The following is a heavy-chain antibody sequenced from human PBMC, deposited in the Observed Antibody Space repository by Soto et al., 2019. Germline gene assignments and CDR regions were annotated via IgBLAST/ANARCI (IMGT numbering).Heavy chain of an antibody. CDR1: GFTFSDYY. CDR3: ARDADLLAGSDAFDI. CDR2: ISSSSSYT. Sequence: QVLLVESGGGLVKPGGSLRLSCAASGFTFSDYYMSWIRQAPGKGLEWVSYISSSSSYTNYADSVKGRFTISRDNAKNSLYLQMNSLRAEDTAVYYCARDADLLAGSDAFDIWGQGTMVTVSS. V-gene: IGHV3-11*05. J-gene: IGHJ3*02. D-gene: IGHD3-9*01.